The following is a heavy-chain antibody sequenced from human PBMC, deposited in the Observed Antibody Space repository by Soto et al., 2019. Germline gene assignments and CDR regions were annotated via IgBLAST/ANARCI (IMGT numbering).Heavy chain of an antibody. V-gene: IGHV3-23*01. Sequence: LRLSCAASGFTFRTYGMTWVRQAPGKGLEWVSGISGSGGERYYGDSGEGRFSISRDNSETTLFLQMHSLRAEDTAIYYCAKDTLNDSGSFDYWGQGTLVTVSS. J-gene: IGHJ4*02. CDR1: GFTFRTYG. CDR3: AKDTLNDSGSFDY. CDR2: ISGSGGER. D-gene: IGHD6-19*01.